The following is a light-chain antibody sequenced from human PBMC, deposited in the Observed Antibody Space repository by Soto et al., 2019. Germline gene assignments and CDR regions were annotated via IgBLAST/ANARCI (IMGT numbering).Light chain of an antibody. J-gene: IGLJ2*01. CDR1: ALSKQY. Sequence: SYELTQPPSVSVSPGQTARITCSGDALSKQYVHWYQQKPGQAPVMVMYKDIVRPSGIPERFSGSTSGTTVTLAINGVQAEDEANYFCQSADSSVTIVIFGGGTKLTVL. CDR2: KDI. CDR3: QSADSSVTIVI. V-gene: IGLV3-25*03.